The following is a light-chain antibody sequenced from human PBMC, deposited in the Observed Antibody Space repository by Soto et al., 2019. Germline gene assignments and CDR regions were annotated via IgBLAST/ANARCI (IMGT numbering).Light chain of an antibody. CDR1: QSVSSSY. CDR3: QQYGSSPKT. V-gene: IGKV3-20*01. J-gene: IGKJ1*01. Sequence: EIALTQSPGTLSLSPGERATLSCRDSQSVSSSYLAWYQQKTGQAPRLLIYGESSRATGIPDRFSGSGSGTDLTLTISRLEPEDFAVYYCQQYGSSPKTCGQGTKVDIK. CDR2: GES.